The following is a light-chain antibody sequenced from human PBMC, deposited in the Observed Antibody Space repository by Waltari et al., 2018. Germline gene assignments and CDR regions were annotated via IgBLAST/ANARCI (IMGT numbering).Light chain of an antibody. CDR3: SSYAGSNDPVV. Sequence: QSALTQPPSASGSPGQSVAISCTGTSSDVGGYNYVSWYQQHPGKAPKLIIYEVSKRPSGVPDRFSGSKSGNTASLTVSGLQADDEADLYCSSYAGSNDPVVFGGGTKLTVL. V-gene: IGLV2-8*01. CDR1: SSDVGGYNY. J-gene: IGLJ2*01. CDR2: EVS.